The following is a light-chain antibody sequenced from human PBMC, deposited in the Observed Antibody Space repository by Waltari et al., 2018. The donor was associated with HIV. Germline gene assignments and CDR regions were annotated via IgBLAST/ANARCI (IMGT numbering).Light chain of an antibody. CDR2: SNN. CDR1: SSNFGWNT. V-gene: IGLV1-44*01. J-gene: IGLJ2*01. Sequence: QSVPTQPPSVSGTPGQMVIISCSGSSSNFGWNTVSWYQQLPGTAPCLPILSNNQRPSGVPDRFSGSKLGTSVSLAISGLQSGDEADYYCSAWDGSLGVLGGGTKLTVL. CDR3: SAWDGSLGV.